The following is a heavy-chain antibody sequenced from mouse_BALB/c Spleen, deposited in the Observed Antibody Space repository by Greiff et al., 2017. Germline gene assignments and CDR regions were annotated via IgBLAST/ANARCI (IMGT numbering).Heavy chain of an antibody. Sequence: EVQLQQSGPGLVKPSQSLSLTCSVTGYSITSGYYWNWIRQFPGNKLEWMGYISYDGSNNYNPSLKNRISITRDTSKNQFFLKLNSVTTEDTATYYCASYGYDGGYWGQGTSVTVSS. J-gene: IGHJ4*01. CDR1: GYSITSGYY. V-gene: IGHV3-6*02. D-gene: IGHD2-2*01. CDR3: ASYGYDGGY. CDR2: ISYDGSN.